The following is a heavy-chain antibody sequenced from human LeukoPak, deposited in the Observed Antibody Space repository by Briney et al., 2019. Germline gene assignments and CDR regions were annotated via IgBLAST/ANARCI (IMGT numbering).Heavy chain of an antibody. CDR1: GFSFSGSS. CDR3: ARGRGCSSMSCYPDY. Sequence: GGSLRPSCAASGFSFSGSSINWVRQAPGKGLEWVSSISPSSSYIYYADSVKGRFTISRDNAKNSLYLQMNSLRAEDTAVYYCARGRGCSSMSCYPDYWGQGTLVTVSS. V-gene: IGHV3-21*01. J-gene: IGHJ4*02. D-gene: IGHD2-2*01. CDR2: ISPSSSYI.